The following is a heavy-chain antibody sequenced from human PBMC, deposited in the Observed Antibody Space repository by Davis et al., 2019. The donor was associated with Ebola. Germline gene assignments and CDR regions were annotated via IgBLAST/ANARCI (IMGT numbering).Heavy chain of an antibody. CDR1: GGSFSGYY. CDR2: IYYSGST. V-gene: IGHV4-34*01. J-gene: IGHJ3*02. D-gene: IGHD1-26*01. CDR3: ARGLPWGYSAAFDI. Sequence: SETLSLTCAVYGGSFSGYYWSWIRQPPGKGLEWIGSIYYSGSTYYNPSLKSRVTISVDTSKNQFSLKLSSVTAADTAVYYCARGLPWGYSAAFDIWGQGTMVTVSS.